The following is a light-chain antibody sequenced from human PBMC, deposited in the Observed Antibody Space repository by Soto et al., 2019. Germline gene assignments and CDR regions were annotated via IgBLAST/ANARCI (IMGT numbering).Light chain of an antibody. CDR3: SSYTGSNTLIYV. CDR1: SRDVGGYNY. J-gene: IGLJ1*01. Sequence: QSVLPQPASMSVSPGQSITISCTGTSRDVGGYNYVSWYQQHPGKAPKVIIYDVSNRPSGVSNRLSASKSGNTASLTISGLQAEDEGYYYCSSYTGSNTLIYVFGTGTKVTVL. V-gene: IGLV2-14*03. CDR2: DVS.